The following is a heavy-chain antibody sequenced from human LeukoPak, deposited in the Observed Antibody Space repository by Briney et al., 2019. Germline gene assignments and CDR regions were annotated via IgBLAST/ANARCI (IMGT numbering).Heavy chain of an antibody. J-gene: IGHJ6*03. V-gene: IGHV4-38-2*02. CDR2: IYHSGTT. CDR1: GYSISSGYY. CDR3: ARDQPYMDV. Sequence: RSSETLSLXCTVSGYSISSGYYWVWIRQPPGKGLEWIGCIYHSGTTYYNPSLKSRITISVDTSKNQFSLKLSSVTAADTAMYYCARDQPYMDVWGKGTTVTVSS.